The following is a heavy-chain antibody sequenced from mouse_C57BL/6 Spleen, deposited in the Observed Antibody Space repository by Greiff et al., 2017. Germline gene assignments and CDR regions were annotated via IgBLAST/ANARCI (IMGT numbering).Heavy chain of an antibody. Sequence: QVQLKESGAELVRPGASVKLSCKASGYTFTDYYINWVKQRPGQGLEWIARIYPGSGNTYYNEKFKGKATLTAEKSSSTAYMQLSSLTSEDSAVYFCARYPNWYFDVWGTGTTVTVST. CDR1: GYTFTDYY. J-gene: IGHJ1*03. CDR3: ARYPNWYFDV. V-gene: IGHV1-76*01. CDR2: IYPGSGNT.